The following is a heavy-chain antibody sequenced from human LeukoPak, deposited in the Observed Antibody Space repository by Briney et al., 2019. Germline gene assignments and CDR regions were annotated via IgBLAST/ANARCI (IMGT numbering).Heavy chain of an antibody. CDR1: GGSFSSSIYY. J-gene: IGHJ4*02. CDR3: ARLYYDNSGHYHFYY. D-gene: IGHD3-22*01. Sequence: SETLSLTRTLPGGSFSSSIYYRCWIRQPPGKGLEWIGSVYYSGSTYYNPSLKSRAPISVDTPKNQFSLKLSSVTAADTAVYYCARLYYDNSGHYHFYYWGQGTLVTVSS. V-gene: IGHV4-39*01. CDR2: VYYSGST.